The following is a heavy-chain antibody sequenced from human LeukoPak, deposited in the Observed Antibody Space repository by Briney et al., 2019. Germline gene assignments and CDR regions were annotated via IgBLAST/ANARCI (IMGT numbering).Heavy chain of an antibody. J-gene: IGHJ4*02. D-gene: IGHD3-22*01. Sequence: ASVKISCEASGYTFTSYGISWVRQAPGQGLEWMGWISAYNDDTNSAQNLQGRVTMTTDTSTSTAYMELRSLRSDDTAVYYCARLFSMIGYYFDYWGQGTLVTVSS. CDR2: ISAYNDDT. V-gene: IGHV1-18*01. CDR3: ARLFSMIGYYFDY. CDR1: GYTFTSYG.